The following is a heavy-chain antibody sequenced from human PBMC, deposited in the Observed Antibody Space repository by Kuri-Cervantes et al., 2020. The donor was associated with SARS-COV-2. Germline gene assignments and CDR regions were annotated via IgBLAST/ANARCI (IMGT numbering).Heavy chain of an antibody. CDR1: GFTFSGYE. CDR2: ISSSGSTI. V-gene: IGHV3-48*03. Sequence: GESLKISCAASGFTFSGYEMNWVRQAPGKGLEWVSYISSSGSTIYYTDSVKGRFTISRDNSKNTLYLQMNSLRAEDTAVYYCAKETFDYWGQGTLVTVSS. J-gene: IGHJ4*02. CDR3: AKETFDY.